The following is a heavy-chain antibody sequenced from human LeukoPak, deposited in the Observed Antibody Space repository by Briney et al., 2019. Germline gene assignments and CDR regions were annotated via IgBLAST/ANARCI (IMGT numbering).Heavy chain of an antibody. CDR2: INHSGSA. CDR3: ARVRFGEFDY. Sequence: SETLSLTCAVYGGSFSGYYWSWIRQPPGKGLEWIGEINHSGSANYNPSLKSRVTISVDTSKNQFSLKLSSVTAADTAVYYCARVRFGEFDYWGQGTLVTVSS. V-gene: IGHV4-34*01. D-gene: IGHD3-10*01. CDR1: GGSFSGYY. J-gene: IGHJ4*02.